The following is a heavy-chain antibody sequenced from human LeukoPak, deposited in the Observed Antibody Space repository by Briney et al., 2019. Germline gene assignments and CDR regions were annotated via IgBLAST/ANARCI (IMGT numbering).Heavy chain of an antibody. J-gene: IGHJ4*02. V-gene: IGHV1-2*02. Sequence: ASVKVSCKASGYTFTGYYMHWVRQAPGQGLEWMGWISPNSGGTNYGQKFQGRVTITADESTSTAYMELSSLRSEDTAVYYCARGGGLYYDSSGYYYGSNWGQGTLVTVSS. CDR1: GYTFTGYY. D-gene: IGHD3-22*01. CDR3: ARGGGLYYDSSGYYYGSN. CDR2: ISPNSGGT.